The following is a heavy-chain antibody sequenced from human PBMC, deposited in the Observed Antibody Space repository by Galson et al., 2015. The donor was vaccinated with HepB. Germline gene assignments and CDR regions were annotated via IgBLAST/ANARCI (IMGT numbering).Heavy chain of an antibody. D-gene: IGHD3-10*01. J-gene: IGHJ6*02. CDR3: AKASYGSGVETTYYGMDV. CDR2: ISWDGGST. V-gene: IGHV3-43*01. Sequence: SLRLSCAASGFTFDDYTMHWVRQAPGKGLEWVSLISWDGGSTYYADSVKGRFTISRDNSKNSLYLQMNSLRTEDTALYYCAKASYGSGVETTYYGMDVWGQGTTVTVSS. CDR1: GFTFDDYT.